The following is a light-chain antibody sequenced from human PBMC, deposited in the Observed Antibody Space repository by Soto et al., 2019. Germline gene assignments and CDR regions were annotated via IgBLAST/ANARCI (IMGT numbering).Light chain of an antibody. CDR3: QSYDSSLSGYV. J-gene: IGLJ1*01. V-gene: IGLV1-40*01. CDR1: SSNIGAGYD. Sequence: QSVLTQPPSVSGAPGQRVTISCTGSSSNIGAGYDVHWYQQIPGTAHKLLIYGNSNRPSGVPDRFSGSKSGTSASLAITGLQAEDEADYYCQSYDSSLSGYVFGTGTKVTGL. CDR2: GNS.